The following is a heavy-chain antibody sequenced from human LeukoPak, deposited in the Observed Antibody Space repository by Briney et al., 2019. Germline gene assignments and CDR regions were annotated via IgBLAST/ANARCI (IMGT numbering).Heavy chain of an antibody. CDR2: ISSRGSSI. D-gene: IGHD6-19*01. J-gene: IGHJ4*02. V-gene: IGHV3-48*03. CDR3: ARGNSSGWSPPSFFDY. CDR1: GFTFSSYE. Sequence: SGGSLRLSCAASGFTFSSYEMNWVRQAPGKGLEWVSYISSRGSSINYADSVKGRFTISRDNAKNSLYLQMNSLRAEDTAVYYCARGNSSGWSPPSFFDYWGQGTLVTVSS.